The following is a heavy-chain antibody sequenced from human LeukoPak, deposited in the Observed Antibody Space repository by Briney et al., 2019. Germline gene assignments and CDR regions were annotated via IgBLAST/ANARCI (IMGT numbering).Heavy chain of an antibody. V-gene: IGHV1-18*01. CDR2: ISAYSGNT. J-gene: IGHJ4*02. Sequence: ASVKVSCKASGYTFTNYGISWVRQAPGQGLEWMGWISAYSGNTNYAQNLQGRVTMTTDTSTSTAYMELRSLRSDDTAVYYCARDPHCSSTNCPFDYWGQGTLVIVSS. CDR3: ARDPHCSSTNCPFDY. D-gene: IGHD2-2*01. CDR1: GYTFTNYG.